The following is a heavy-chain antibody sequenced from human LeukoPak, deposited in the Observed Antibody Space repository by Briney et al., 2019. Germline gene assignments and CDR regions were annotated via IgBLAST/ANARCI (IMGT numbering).Heavy chain of an antibody. J-gene: IGHJ4*02. CDR1: GFTFSSYA. D-gene: IGHD3-22*01. V-gene: IGHV3-23*01. CDR3: AKSRARREGSTGSIDY. Sequence: GGSLRLSCAASGFTFSSYAMSWVRQAPGKGLEWVSAISGSGGDSYYADSVKGRFTISRDKSKTTLYLQMNSLRAEDTAVYFCAKSRARREGSTGSIDYWGQGTLVTVSS. CDR2: ISGSGGDS.